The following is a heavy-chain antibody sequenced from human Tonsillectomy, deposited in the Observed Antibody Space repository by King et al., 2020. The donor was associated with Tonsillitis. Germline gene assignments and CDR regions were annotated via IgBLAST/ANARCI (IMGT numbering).Heavy chain of an antibody. CDR3: ASRRGYTSGWYWFDP. V-gene: IGHV4-59*03. CDR1: GASITDYY. CDR2: VYYSGST. D-gene: IGHD6-19*01. Sequence: VQLQESGPGLVKPSETLSLTCSVSGASITDYYWSWIRQPPGKGPEWIGYVYYSGSTNYNPSLKSRVTMSIDTSKNQFSLKLTSVTAADTAVYYCASRRGYTSGWYWFDPWGQGTLVTVSS. J-gene: IGHJ5*02.